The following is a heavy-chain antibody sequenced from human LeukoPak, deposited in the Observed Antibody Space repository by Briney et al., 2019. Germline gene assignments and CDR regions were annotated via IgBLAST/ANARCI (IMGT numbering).Heavy chain of an antibody. J-gene: IGHJ6*03. Sequence: PGGSLRLPCAASGFTFSSYWMSWVRQAPGKGLEWVTVISYDGSTKYYADSVKGRFTISRDNSKNTLYLQMNSLRPEDTAIYYCAKENYNYYMDVWGKGTTVTVSS. V-gene: IGHV3-30*18. CDR2: ISYDGSTK. CDR3: AKENYNYYMDV. CDR1: GFTFSSYW.